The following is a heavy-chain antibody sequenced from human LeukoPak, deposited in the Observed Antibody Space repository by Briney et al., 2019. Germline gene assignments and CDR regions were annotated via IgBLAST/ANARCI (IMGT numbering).Heavy chain of an antibody. CDR2: MNPNSGNT. CDR1: GYTFTSYD. D-gene: IGHD3-3*01. J-gene: IGHJ6*02. CDR3: ASASAYDFWSGYYTPVYGMDV. V-gene: IGHV1-8*01. Sequence: ASVTVSCKASGYTFTSYDINWVRQAAGQGVEWMGWMNPNSGNTGYAQKFQGRVTMTRNTSLCTAYMELSSLRSEDTAVYYCASASAYDFWSGYYTPVYGMDVWGQGTTVTVSS.